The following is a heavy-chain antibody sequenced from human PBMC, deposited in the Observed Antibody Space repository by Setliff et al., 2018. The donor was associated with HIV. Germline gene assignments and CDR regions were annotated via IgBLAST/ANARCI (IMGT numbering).Heavy chain of an antibody. CDR1: GFRFSDYT. CDR2: IWSDGSNK. CDR3: AREIRAGDYPPYNYYFYMDV. Sequence: PGGSLRLSCAPSGFRFSDYTMTWVRQAPGKGLECVSGIWSDGSNKYYADSVKGRFTISRDNSKNTLYLQMNSLRAEDTAVYYCAREIRAGDYPPYNYYFYMDVWGKGTTVTVS. D-gene: IGHD4-17*01. J-gene: IGHJ6*03. V-gene: IGHV3-33*01.